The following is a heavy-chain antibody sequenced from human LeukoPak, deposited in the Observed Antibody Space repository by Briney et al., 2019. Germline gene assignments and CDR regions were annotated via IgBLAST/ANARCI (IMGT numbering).Heavy chain of an antibody. D-gene: IGHD3-22*01. Sequence: GGSLRLSCAASGFTFDDYAMHWVRQAPGKGLEWVSGISWNSGSIGYADSVKGRFTISRHNSKNTVNLQMNGLRTEDTAVYYCSAQYDNSGFLYYWGQGTLVTVSS. CDR1: GFTFDDYA. CDR3: SAQYDNSGFLYY. J-gene: IGHJ4*02. V-gene: IGHV3-9*01. CDR2: ISWNSGSI.